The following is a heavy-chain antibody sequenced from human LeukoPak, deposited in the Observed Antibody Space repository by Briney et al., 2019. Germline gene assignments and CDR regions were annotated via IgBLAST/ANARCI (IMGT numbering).Heavy chain of an antibody. CDR2: INPNSGST. D-gene: IGHD6-6*01. CDR3: ARDSIYYYYMDV. J-gene: IGHJ6*03. V-gene: IGHV1-2*02. CDR1: GYTFTGYY. Sequence: ASVKVSCKASGYTFTGYYMHWVRQAPGQGLEWMGWINPNSGSTNYAQKFQGRVTMTRDTSISTAYMELSRLRSDDTAVYYCARDSIYYYYMDVWGKGTTVTVSS.